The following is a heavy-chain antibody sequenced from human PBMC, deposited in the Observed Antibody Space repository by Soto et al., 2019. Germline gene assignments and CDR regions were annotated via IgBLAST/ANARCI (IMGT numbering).Heavy chain of an antibody. D-gene: IGHD5-12*01. CDR1: GFTFSTHA. CDR2: ISYDGGSK. Sequence: SLRLSCAASGFTFSTHAFHWVRQAPGKGLEWVAVISYDGGSKYYADSVKGRFTISRGNSKDTLYLQMNSLRPEDTAVYYCARGIQMWLRLFDHWGQGTLVTVSS. CDR3: ARGIQMWLRLFDH. J-gene: IGHJ4*02. V-gene: IGHV3-30-3*01.